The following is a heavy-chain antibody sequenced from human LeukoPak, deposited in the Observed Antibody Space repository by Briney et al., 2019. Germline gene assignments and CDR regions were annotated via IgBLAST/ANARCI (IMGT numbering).Heavy chain of an antibody. J-gene: IGHJ4*02. CDR1: GFTFSDYY. Sequence: PGGSLRLSCAASGFTFSDYYMSWIRQAPGKGLGWVSYISSSGSTIYYADSVKGRFTISRDNSKNTLYLQMNSLRAEDTAVYYCARHRSSWLIDYWGQGTLVTVSS. CDR2: ISSSGSTI. V-gene: IGHV3-11*01. CDR3: ARHRSSWLIDY. D-gene: IGHD6-6*01.